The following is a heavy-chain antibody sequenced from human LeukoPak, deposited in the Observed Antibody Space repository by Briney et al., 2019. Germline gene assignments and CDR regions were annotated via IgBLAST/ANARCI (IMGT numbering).Heavy chain of an antibody. CDR3: ARDRIQYCTNGVCYSDY. D-gene: IGHD2-8*01. Sequence: ASVKVSCKASGYTFTGYYMHWVRQAPGQGLEWMGWINPNSGGTNYAQKLQGRVTMTTDTSTSTAYMELRSLRSDDTAVYYCARDRIQYCTNGVCYSDYWGQGTLVTVSS. CDR2: INPNSGGT. V-gene: IGHV1-2*02. CDR1: GYTFTGYY. J-gene: IGHJ4*02.